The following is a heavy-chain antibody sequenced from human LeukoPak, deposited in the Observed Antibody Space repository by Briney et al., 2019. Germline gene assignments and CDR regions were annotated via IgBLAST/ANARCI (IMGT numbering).Heavy chain of an antibody. Sequence: ASVKVSCKASGYTFTSYYMHWVRQAPGQGLEWMGIINPSGGSTSYAQKFQGRVTMTRDMSTSTDYMELRSLRSDDTAVYYCARPTAMAVGAFDIWGQGTMVTVSS. CDR3: ARPTAMAVGAFDI. CDR2: INPSGGST. V-gene: IGHV1-46*01. J-gene: IGHJ3*02. CDR1: GYTFTSYY. D-gene: IGHD5-18*01.